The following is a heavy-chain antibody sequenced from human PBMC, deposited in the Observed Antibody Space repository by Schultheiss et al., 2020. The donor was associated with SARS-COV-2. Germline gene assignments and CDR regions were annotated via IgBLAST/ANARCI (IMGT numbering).Heavy chain of an antibody. CDR1: GGSISSSSYY. J-gene: IGHJ4*02. V-gene: IGHV4-39*01. D-gene: IGHD3-10*01. CDR2: IYYSGST. Sequence: SETLSLTCTVSGGSISSSSYYWGWIRQPPGKGLEWFGYIYYSGSTNYNLSLKSRVTMSVDTSKNQFSLRLSSVTAADTGVYYCATFLLWFGDLINPYYFDFWGLGTLVTVAS. CDR3: ATFLLWFGDLINPYYFDF.